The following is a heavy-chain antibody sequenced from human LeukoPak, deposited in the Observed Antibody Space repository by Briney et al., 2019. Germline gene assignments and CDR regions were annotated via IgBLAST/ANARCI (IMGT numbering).Heavy chain of an antibody. CDR3: ARAMSIAARLQTIFDY. CDR1: GGSFSGYY. CDR2: INHSGST. Sequence: SETLSLTCAVYGGSFSGYYWSWIRQPPGKGLEWIGEINHSGSTNYNPSLKSRVTISVDTSKNQFSLNLTSVTAADTSVYYCARAMSIAARLQTIFDYWGQGTLVTVSS. J-gene: IGHJ4*02. V-gene: IGHV4-34*01. D-gene: IGHD6-6*01.